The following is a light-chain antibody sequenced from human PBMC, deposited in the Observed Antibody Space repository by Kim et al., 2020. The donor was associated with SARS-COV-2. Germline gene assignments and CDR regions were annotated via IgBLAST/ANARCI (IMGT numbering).Light chain of an antibody. CDR1: QDISSY. V-gene: IGKV1-9*01. J-gene: IGKJ4*01. CDR2: AAS. Sequence: IQLTQSPSSLSASVGDRVTITCRASQDISSYLGWYQQKPGKAPKLLIYAASTLQSGVPSRFSGSGSGTDFTLTISSLQPEDFATYYCQQLKRYPLTFGGGTKVEIK. CDR3: QQLKRYPLT.